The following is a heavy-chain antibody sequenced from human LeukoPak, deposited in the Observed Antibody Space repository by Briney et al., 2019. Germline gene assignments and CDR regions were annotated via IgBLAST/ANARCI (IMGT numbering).Heavy chain of an antibody. Sequence: SETLSLTCTVSGGSISSGGYYWSWIRQHPGKGLEWIGYIYYSGSTYYNPSLKSRVTISVDTSKNQFSLKLSSVTAADTAVYYCARDSPGTPYYMDVWGKGTTVTVSS. D-gene: IGHD6-13*01. CDR1: GGSISSGGYY. V-gene: IGHV4-31*03. CDR3: ARDSPGTPYYMDV. J-gene: IGHJ6*03. CDR2: IYYSGST.